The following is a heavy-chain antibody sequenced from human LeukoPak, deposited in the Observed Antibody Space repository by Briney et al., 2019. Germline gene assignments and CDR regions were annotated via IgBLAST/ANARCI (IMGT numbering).Heavy chain of an antibody. CDR3: AKSDPNYCSSTSCYGIAEYFQH. CDR1: GLTFSSYW. J-gene: IGHJ1*01. CDR2: INTDGSGT. D-gene: IGHD2-2*01. Sequence: PGGSLRLSCAASGLTFSSYWMQWVRHVPGKGPVWVSRINTDGSGTHYADSVKGRFTISRDNAKNTLYLQMNSLRAEDTAVYYCAKSDPNYCSSTSCYGIAEYFQHWGQGTLVTVSS. V-gene: IGHV3-74*01.